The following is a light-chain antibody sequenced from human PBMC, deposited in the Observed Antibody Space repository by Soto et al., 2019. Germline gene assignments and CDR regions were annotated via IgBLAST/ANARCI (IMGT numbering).Light chain of an antibody. V-gene: IGKV1-5*03. CDR1: QSISSL. CDR2: KAS. CDR3: HQYYSFPRT. Sequence: IQLTPSPYTMSASVGDSFTITCLASQSISSLLDWYQQKPGKAPKFLIYKASSLQSGVPSRFSGSGSGTEFTLTITSLQPDDFATYYCHQYYSFPRTFGQGTKVDI. J-gene: IGKJ1*01.